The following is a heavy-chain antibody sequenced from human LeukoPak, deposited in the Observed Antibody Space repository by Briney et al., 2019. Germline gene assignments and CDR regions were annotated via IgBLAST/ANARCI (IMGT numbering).Heavy chain of an antibody. Sequence: GGSLRLSCAVSGFTFSNYAMTWVRQAPGKGLEWVSLISGSGGSTYYADSVKGRFTISRDNSKNTLYLQMNSLRAEDTAVYYCAKDTCGSPSCYRSFDYWGQGTLVTVSS. CDR2: ISGSGGST. D-gene: IGHD2-2*01. V-gene: IGHV3-23*01. J-gene: IGHJ4*02. CDR1: GFTFSNYA. CDR3: AKDTCGSPSCYRSFDY.